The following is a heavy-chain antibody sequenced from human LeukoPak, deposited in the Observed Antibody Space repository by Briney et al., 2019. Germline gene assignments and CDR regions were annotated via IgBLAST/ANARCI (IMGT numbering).Heavy chain of an antibody. D-gene: IGHD6-6*01. Sequence: ASVKVSCKTSGYTFTSYDINWVRQATGQGLEWMGWISAYNGNTNYAQKLQGRVTMTTDTSTSTAYMELRSLRSDDTAVYYCTRGSSSDYWGQGTLVTVSS. CDR2: ISAYNGNT. CDR1: GYTFTSYD. V-gene: IGHV1-18*01. CDR3: TRGSSSDY. J-gene: IGHJ4*02.